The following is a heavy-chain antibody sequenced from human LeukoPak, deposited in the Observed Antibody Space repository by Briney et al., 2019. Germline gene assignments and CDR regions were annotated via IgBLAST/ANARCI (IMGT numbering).Heavy chain of an antibody. V-gene: IGHV3-21*01. CDR1: GFTFSSYS. CDR2: ISSSSSYI. D-gene: IGHD3-9*01. Sequence: PGGSLRLSCAASGFTFSSYSMNWVRQAPGKGLEWVSSISSSSSYIYHADSVKGRFTISRDNAKKSLYLQMKSLRSEDTAVYYCARDQPVTYCDILTGQGTYYYYYYGMDVWGQGTTVTVSS. J-gene: IGHJ6*02. CDR3: ARDQPVTYCDILTGQGTYYYYYYGMDV.